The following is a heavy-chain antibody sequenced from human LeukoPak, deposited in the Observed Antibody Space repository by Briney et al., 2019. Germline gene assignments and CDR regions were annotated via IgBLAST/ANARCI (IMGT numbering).Heavy chain of an antibody. D-gene: IGHD2-21*02. J-gene: IGHJ6*02. CDR3: AREGDGSVNYYYYYGMDV. CDR1: GYIFTSYW. CDR2: IYPGDSDT. Sequence: GESLKISCVASGYIFTSYWIGWVRQMPGKGLEWMGIIYPGDSDTRYSPSFQGQVTISADKSISTAYLQWSSLKASDTAMYYCAREGDGSVNYYYYYGMDVWGQGTTVTVSS. V-gene: IGHV5-51*01.